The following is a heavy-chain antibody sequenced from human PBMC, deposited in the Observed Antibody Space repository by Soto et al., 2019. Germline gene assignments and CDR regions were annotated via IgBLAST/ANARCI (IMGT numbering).Heavy chain of an antibody. J-gene: IGHJ6*02. D-gene: IGHD6-13*01. CDR2: IGGSGGTT. CDR1: GFTFSSYA. Sequence: EVQLLESGGNLVQPGGSLRLSCAASGFTFSSYAMSWVRQAPGKGLEWVSHIGGSGGTTYYADSVKGRFTISRDNSKNTLYLQMNSLRAEDTAVYYYAQDLGSSWYQMDVWGQGTTVTVSS. V-gene: IGHV3-23*01. CDR3: AQDLGSSWYQMDV.